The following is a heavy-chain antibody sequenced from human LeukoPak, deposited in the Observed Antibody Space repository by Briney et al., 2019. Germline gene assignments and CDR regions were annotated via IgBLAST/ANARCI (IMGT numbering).Heavy chain of an antibody. CDR2: MSPNSGST. CDR3: ARGVLRFLEWLPKSYMDV. J-gene: IGHJ6*03. D-gene: IGHD3-3*01. CDR1: GYTFTSYD. Sequence: ASVKVSCKASGYTFTSYDINWVRQATGQGLEWMGWMSPNSGSTGYVQKFQGRVTITRNTSISTAYMELSSLRSEDTAVYYCARGVLRFLEWLPKSYMDVWGKGTTVTVSS. V-gene: IGHV1-8*03.